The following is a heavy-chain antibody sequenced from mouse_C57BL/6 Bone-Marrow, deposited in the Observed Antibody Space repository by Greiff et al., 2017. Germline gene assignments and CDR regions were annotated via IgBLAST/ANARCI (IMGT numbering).Heavy chain of an antibody. CDR3: ARNSTMITPWYFEV. CDR2: ISGGGGNT. V-gene: IGHV5-9*01. D-gene: IGHD2-4*01. J-gene: IGHJ1*03. Sequence: EVKLVESGGGLVKPGGSLKLSCAASGFTFSSYIMSWVRQTPEKRLEWVATISGGGGNTYYPDSVKGRFTISRDNAKNTLYLQMSSLRSEDTALYYCARNSTMITPWYFEVWGTGTTVTVSS. CDR1: GFTFSSYI.